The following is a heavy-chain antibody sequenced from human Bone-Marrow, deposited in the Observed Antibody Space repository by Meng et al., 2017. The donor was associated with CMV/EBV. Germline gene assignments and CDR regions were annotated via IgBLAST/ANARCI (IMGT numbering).Heavy chain of an antibody. CDR1: GFTFSSSA. CDR3: ARGCWGGSGSYIYYYYYGMDV. Sequence: ASVKVSCKASGFTFSSSAVQWVRQARGQRLEWMGWMNPNSGNTGYAQKFQGRVTITRNTSISTAYMELSSLRSEDTAVYYCARGCWGGSGSYIYYYYYGMDVWGQGTTVTVSS. V-gene: IGHV1-8*03. CDR2: MNPNSGNT. J-gene: IGHJ6*02. D-gene: IGHD3-10*01.